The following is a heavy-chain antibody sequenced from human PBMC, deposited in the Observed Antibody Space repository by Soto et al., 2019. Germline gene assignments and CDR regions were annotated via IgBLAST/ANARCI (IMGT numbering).Heavy chain of an antibody. J-gene: IGHJ4*02. V-gene: IGHV3-74*01. CDR1: GFTFSSHW. CDR3: IRGSRGWNGIDY. D-gene: IGHD6-19*01. Sequence: EVQLVESGGGLVQPGGSLRVSCAASGFTFSSHWIHWVRQGPGKGLMSVSRIDGDGRNTDYADSVKGRFTISRDNAKNTVYLQMSSLRVDDTGVYYCIRGSRGWNGIDYWGQGALVTVSS. CDR2: IDGDGRNT.